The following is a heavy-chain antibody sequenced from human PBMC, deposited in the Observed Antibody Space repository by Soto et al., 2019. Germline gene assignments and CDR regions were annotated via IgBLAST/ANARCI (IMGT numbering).Heavy chain of an antibody. D-gene: IGHD6-6*01. CDR2: INHSGST. Sequence: SSETLSLTCAVYGGSFSGYYWSWIRQPPGKGLEWIGEINHSGSTNYNPSLKSRVTISVDTSKNQFSLKLSSVTAADTAVYYCARRMIAAPYYFDYWGQGTLVTVSS. J-gene: IGHJ4*02. CDR3: ARRMIAAPYYFDY. CDR1: GGSFSGYY. V-gene: IGHV4-34*01.